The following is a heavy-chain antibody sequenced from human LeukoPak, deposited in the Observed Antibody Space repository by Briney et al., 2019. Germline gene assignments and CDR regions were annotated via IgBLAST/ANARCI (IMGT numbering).Heavy chain of an antibody. J-gene: IGHJ4*02. CDR1: GGSISSGSFY. V-gene: IGHV4-61*01. CDR2: IYYSGST. CDR3: ARFSSSDGFDY. D-gene: IGHD2-2*01. Sequence: ETLSLTCTVSGGSISSGSFYWSWIRQPPGKGLEWIGYIYYSGSTNYNPSLKSRVTISVDTSNILFSLRLSSVTAADTAVYYCARFSSSDGFDYWGQGTPVTVSS.